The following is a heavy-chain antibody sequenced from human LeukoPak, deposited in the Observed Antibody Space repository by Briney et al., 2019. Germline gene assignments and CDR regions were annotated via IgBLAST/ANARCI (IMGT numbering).Heavy chain of an antibody. CDR1: GFTFSSYG. Sequence: PGGSLRLSCAAPGFTFSSYGMHWVRQAPGKGLEWVAVISYDGSNKYYADSVKGRFTISRDNSKNTLYLQMNSLRAEDTAVYYCAKDRPPECSSTSCFAEYFQHWGQGTLVTVSS. J-gene: IGHJ1*01. CDR3: AKDRPPECSSTSCFAEYFQH. V-gene: IGHV3-30*18. CDR2: ISYDGSNK. D-gene: IGHD2-2*01.